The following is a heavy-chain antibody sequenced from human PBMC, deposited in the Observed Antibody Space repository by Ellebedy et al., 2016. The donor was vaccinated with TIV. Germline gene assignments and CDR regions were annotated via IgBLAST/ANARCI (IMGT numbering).Heavy chain of an antibody. CDR2: INHSGST. V-gene: IGHV4-34*01. J-gene: IGHJ5*02. CDR1: GFTVSSNY. D-gene: IGHD6-13*01. CDR3: ARGTSYSSSWYRRAGWFDP. Sequence: ESLKISXAASGFTVSSNYMSWVRQPPGKGLEWIGEINHSGSTNYNPSLKSRVTISVDTSKNQFSLKLSSVTAADTAVYYCARGTSYSSSWYRRAGWFDPWGQGTLVTVSS.